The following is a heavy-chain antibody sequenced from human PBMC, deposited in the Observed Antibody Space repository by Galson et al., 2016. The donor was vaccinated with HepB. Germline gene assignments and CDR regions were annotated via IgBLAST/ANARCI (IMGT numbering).Heavy chain of an antibody. V-gene: IGHV3-23*01. CDR1: GFTFGSYG. CDR3: TRENSGYDY. J-gene: IGHJ4*02. CDR2: ISGSGDNT. Sequence: SLRLSCAASGFTFGSYGMNWVRQAPGKGLEWISGISGSGDNTYYADSVKGRFTISRDNLKNTLFLQMNSLRVEDTALYYCTRENSGYDYWGQGTVISVST. D-gene: IGHD5-12*01.